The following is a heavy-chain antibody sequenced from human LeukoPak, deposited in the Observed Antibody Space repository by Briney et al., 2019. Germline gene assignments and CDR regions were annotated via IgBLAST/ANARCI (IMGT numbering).Heavy chain of an antibody. CDR2: IYSGGST. V-gene: IGHV3-53*01. CDR1: GFTVSSNY. D-gene: IGHD3-22*01. Sequence: PGGSLRLSCAASGFTVSSNYMSWVRKAPGKGLEWLSVIYSGGSTYYADSVKGRFTISRDNSKNTLYLQMNSLRAEDTAVYYCARVYRLYDSSGYYTSSRAFDIWGQGTMVTVSS. J-gene: IGHJ3*02. CDR3: ARVYRLYDSSGYYTSSRAFDI.